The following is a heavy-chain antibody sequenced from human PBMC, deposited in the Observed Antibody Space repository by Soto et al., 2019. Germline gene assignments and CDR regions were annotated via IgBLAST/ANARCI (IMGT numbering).Heavy chain of an antibody. D-gene: IGHD4-4*01. CDR3: AKQHSDLVIGAFDV. Sequence: GGSLRLSCAASGFMFSSFGIHWVRQAPGKGLEWVAVISYDGTYQYYDDSVKGRFTISRDNFGNTVALQMNSLRPEDTAVYYCAKQHSDLVIGAFDVWGPGAVVTVSS. J-gene: IGHJ3*01. V-gene: IGHV3-30*18. CDR1: GFMFSSFG. CDR2: ISYDGTYQ.